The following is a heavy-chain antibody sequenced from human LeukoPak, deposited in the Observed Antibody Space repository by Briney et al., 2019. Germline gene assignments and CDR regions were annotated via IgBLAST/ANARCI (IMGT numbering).Heavy chain of an antibody. V-gene: IGHV3-11*01. CDR1: GFTFSDYF. D-gene: IGHD3-3*01. Sequence: GGSLRLSCAASGFTFSDYFMSWIRQAPGKGLEWVSYISSSGSTIYYADSVKGRFTISRDNAKNSLYLQMNSLRAEDTAVYHCAREFSGYYYYYYMDVWRKGTTVTISS. J-gene: IGHJ6*03. CDR2: ISSSGSTI. CDR3: AREFSGYYYYYYMDV.